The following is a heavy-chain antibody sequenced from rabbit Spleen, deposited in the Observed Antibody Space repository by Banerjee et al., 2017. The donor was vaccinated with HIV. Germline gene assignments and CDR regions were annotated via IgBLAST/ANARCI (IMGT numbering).Heavy chain of an antibody. J-gene: IGHJ3*01. V-gene: IGHV1S40*01. D-gene: IGHD6-1*01. CDR3: ARDNYGYGGDGAATGDL. Sequence: ESGGGLVKPGASLTLTCKASGFSFSSSDYMCWVRQAPGKGLEWIGCIYTGGSTYYASWAKGRLTISKTSNTVTLQMTSLTAADTATYFCARDNYGYGGDGAATGDLWGQGTLVTVS. CDR1: GFSFSSSDY. CDR2: IYTGGST.